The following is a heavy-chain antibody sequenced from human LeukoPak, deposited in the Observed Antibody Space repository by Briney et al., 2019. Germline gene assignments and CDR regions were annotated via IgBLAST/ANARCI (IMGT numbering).Heavy chain of an antibody. V-gene: IGHV1-8*01. CDR1: GYTFTSYD. D-gene: IGHD3-22*01. CDR3: ARDDEGRSGYYYSPRDAFDI. CDR2: MNPNSGNT. Sequence: ASVKVSCKASGYTFTSYDINWVRQATGQGLEWMGWMNPNSGNTGYAQKFQGRVTMTRNTSISTAYMELSSLRSEDTAVYYCARDDEGRSGYYYSPRDAFDIWGQGTMVTVSS. J-gene: IGHJ3*02.